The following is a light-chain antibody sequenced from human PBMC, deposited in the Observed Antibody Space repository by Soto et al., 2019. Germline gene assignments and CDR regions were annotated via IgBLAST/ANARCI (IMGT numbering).Light chain of an antibody. V-gene: IGLV4-69*01. CDR1: SGYSTNA. Sequence: QLVVTQSPSASASLGASVKLTCTLSSGYSTNAIAWHQQQSEKGPRFLMKINYDGTHSKGDGFFDRFSGSSSGAERHLSISSLQSEDEADYYCQSLGTGIQVFGGGTKLTVL. CDR3: QSLGTGIQV. CDR2: INYDGTH. J-gene: IGLJ3*02.